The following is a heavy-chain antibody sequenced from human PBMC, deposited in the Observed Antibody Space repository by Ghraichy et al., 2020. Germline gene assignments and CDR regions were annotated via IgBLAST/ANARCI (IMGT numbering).Heavy chain of an antibody. V-gene: IGHV4-30-4*01. D-gene: IGHD6-19*01. CDR2: IYYSGST. Sequence: SETLSLTCTVYGGSISSGYYYWTWIRQPPGKGLEWIGYIYYSGSTYYNPSLKSRVSISEDTSKNQFSLKLSSVTAADTAVYYCARGKAVAGTLYDYWGQGTLVTVSS. CDR1: GGSISSGYYY. CDR3: ARGKAVAGTLYDY. J-gene: IGHJ4*02.